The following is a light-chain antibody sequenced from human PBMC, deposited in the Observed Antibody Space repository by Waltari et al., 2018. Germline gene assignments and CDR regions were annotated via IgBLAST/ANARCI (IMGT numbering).Light chain of an antibody. CDR2: WAS. J-gene: IGKJ1*01. CDR3: QQYNRYST. Sequence: DIVMTQSPDSLAVSLGERATINCKSSQSVLSSSNNKNYLAWYQQKTGQPPTLRIYWASTLESAVPDRSSGSGSGTAFTLSISNLQPDDFATYYCQQYNRYSTFGQGTKVELK. V-gene: IGKV4-1*01. CDR1: QSVLSSSNNKNY.